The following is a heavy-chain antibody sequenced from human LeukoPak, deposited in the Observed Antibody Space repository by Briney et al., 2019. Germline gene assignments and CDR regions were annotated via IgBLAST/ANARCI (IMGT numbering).Heavy chain of an antibody. CDR1: EFTVSSNY. V-gene: IGHV3-66*01. CDR2: IYSGGST. Sequence: GGSLRLSCAASEFTVSSNYMSWVRQAPGKGLEWVSVIYSGGSTYYADSVKGRFTISRDNAKNSMYLQMNSLRAEDTAVYYCARDEHSSGYHYDPEYFQHWGQGTLVTVSS. J-gene: IGHJ1*01. CDR3: ARDEHSSGYHYDPEYFQH. D-gene: IGHD3-22*01.